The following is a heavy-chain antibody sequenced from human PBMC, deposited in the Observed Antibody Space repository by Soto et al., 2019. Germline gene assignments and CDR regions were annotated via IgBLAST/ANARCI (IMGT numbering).Heavy chain of an antibody. J-gene: IGHJ3*02. Sequence: GGSLRLSCESSGFSVSSNSMTWVRQAPGKGLEWVSFIYSGGSTYYADSVKGRFTISRDNSKNTLYIQMNHLRVEDTAVYYCAKIGHDAFDMWGQGTMVTVSS. D-gene: IGHD2-21*01. CDR2: IYSGGST. CDR3: AKIGHDAFDM. CDR1: GFSVSSNS. V-gene: IGHV3-66*01.